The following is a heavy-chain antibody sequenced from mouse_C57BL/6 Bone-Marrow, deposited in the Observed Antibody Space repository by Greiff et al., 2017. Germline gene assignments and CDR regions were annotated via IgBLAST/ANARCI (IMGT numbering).Heavy chain of an antibody. Sequence: EVKLVESGGGLVKPGGSLKLSCAASGFTFSSYAMSWVRQTPEKRLEWVATISDGGSYTYYPANVKGRFTISRDNAKNNLYLQMSHLKSEDTAMYYCARASGNFDVWGTGTTVTVSS. CDR2: ISDGGSYT. CDR3: ARASGNFDV. CDR1: GFTFSSYA. V-gene: IGHV5-4*03. J-gene: IGHJ1*03.